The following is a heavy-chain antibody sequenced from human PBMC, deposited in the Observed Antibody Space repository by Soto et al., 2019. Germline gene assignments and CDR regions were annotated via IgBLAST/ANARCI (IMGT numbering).Heavy chain of an antibody. V-gene: IGHV3-30*18. Sequence: QVQLVESGGGVVQPGRSLRLSCAASGFTFSSYGMHWVRQAPGKGLEWVAVISYDGSNKYYADSVKGRFTISRDNSKNTLYLQMNSLRAEDTAVYYCAKAVGSRNYYYGMDVWGQGPTVTVCS. D-gene: IGHD1-26*01. CDR1: GFTFSSYG. CDR3: AKAVGSRNYYYGMDV. J-gene: IGHJ6*02. CDR2: ISYDGSNK.